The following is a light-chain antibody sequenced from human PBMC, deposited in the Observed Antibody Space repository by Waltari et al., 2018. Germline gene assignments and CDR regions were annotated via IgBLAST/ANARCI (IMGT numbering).Light chain of an antibody. CDR1: SSDVGGYNY. CDR2: DVS. CDR3: SSYTNSNTWV. J-gene: IGLJ3*02. Sequence: QSALTQPASVSGSPGQSITISCTGTSSDVGGYNYVAWYQQHPGNAPKVLIYDVSNRPSGVSTRFSGSKSGNTASLTSSGLQAEDEADYYCSSYTNSNTWVFGGGTKLTVL. V-gene: IGLV2-14*03.